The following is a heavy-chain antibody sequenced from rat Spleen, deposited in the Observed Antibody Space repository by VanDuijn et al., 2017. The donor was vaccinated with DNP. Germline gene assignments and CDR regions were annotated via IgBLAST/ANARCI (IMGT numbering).Heavy chain of an antibody. V-gene: IGHV4-2*01. Sequence: EVKLVESGGGLVQPGRSLKLSCAASGFNFYDYWMGWVRQAPGKGLEWIGEINKGSSTINYIPSLKDKFTISRDNAQNTLYLQMNKLGSEDTATYYCAGRPPPTRGPFDYWGQGVTVTVSS. CDR1: GFNFYDYW. CDR2: INKGSSTI. D-gene: IGHD1-4*01. CDR3: AGRPPPTRGPFDY. J-gene: IGHJ2*01.